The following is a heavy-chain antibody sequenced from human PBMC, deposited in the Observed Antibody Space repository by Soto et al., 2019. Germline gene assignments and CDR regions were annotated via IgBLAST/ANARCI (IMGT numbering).Heavy chain of an antibody. CDR2: IIPILGIA. D-gene: IGHD2-2*01. V-gene: IGHV1-69*04. Sequence: ASVKVSCKASGGTFSSYTISWVRQAPGQGLEWMGRIIPILGIANYAQKFQGRVTITADKSTSTAYMELSSLRSEDTAVYYCARDFVVVVPAASYYYYYGMDVWGQGTPVTVSS. CDR3: ARDFVVVVPAASYYYYYGMDV. CDR1: GGTFSSYT. J-gene: IGHJ6*02.